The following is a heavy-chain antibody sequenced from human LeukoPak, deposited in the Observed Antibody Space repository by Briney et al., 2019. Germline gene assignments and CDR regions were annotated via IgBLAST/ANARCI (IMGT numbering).Heavy chain of an antibody. CDR2: ISYDGSNK. CDR1: GFTFSSYA. D-gene: IGHD3-22*01. Sequence: PGGSLRLSCAASGFTFSSYAMHWVRQAPGKGLEWVAVISYDGSNKYYADSVRGRFTISRDNSKNTLYLQMNSLRAEDTAVYYCARGPLTMIVVAHGAFDIWGQGTMVTVSS. CDR3: ARGPLTMIVVAHGAFDI. J-gene: IGHJ3*02. V-gene: IGHV3-30*04.